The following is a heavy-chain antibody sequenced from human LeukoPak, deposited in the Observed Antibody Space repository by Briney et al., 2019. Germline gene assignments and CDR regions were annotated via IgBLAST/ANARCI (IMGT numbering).Heavy chain of an antibody. J-gene: IGHJ6*02. CDR1: GFTFSSYA. CDR2: ISYDGSNK. CDR3: ARDPRLLWFGKNPPSWGMDV. Sequence: GGSLRLSCAASGFTFSSYAMHWVRQAPGKGLEWVAVISYDGSNKYYADSVKGRFTISRDNSKNTLYLQMNSLRAEDTAVYYCARDPRLLWFGKNPPSWGMDVWGQGTTVTVSS. V-gene: IGHV3-30-3*01. D-gene: IGHD3-10*01.